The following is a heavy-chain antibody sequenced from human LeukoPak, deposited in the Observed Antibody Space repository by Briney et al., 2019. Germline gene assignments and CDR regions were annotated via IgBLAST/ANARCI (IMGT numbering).Heavy chain of an antibody. Sequence: SETQSLTCTVSGGSISSGGYYWSWIRQPPGKGLEWIGYIYHSGSTYYNPSLKSRVTISVDRSKNQFSLKLSSVTAADTAVYYCASTIFGVVTYFDYWGQGTLVTVSS. CDR2: IYHSGST. D-gene: IGHD3-3*01. V-gene: IGHV4-30-2*01. CDR3: ASTIFGVVTYFDY. J-gene: IGHJ4*02. CDR1: GGSISSGGYY.